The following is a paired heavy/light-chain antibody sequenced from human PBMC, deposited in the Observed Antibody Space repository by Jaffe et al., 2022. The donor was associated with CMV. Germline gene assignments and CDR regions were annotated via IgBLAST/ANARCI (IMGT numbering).Heavy chain of an antibody. D-gene: IGHD6-19*01. CDR2: TREDGEER. CDR3: VRGTDQWPGVDY. V-gene: IGHV3-7*03. CDR1: GFIFKNYW. Sequence: EVQLVESGGGLVQPGGSLRLSCAASGFIFKNYWMSWVRQAPGKGLEWVARTREDGEERHYVDSVTGRFTISRDNTKSSLHLQMDKLRVEDTAIYYCVRGTDQWPGVDYWGLGTLVTVSS. J-gene: IGHJ4*02.
Light chain of an antibody. CDR1: QSLVNSEGNTD. CDR3: MQSTEFPHT. Sequence: DIVMTQTPLSSPVTLGQPASISCRSSQSLVNSEGNTDLSWLQQRPGQPPRLLIYKISNRFSGVPDRFSGSGAGTDFTLKISRVEAEDVGVYYCMQSTEFPHTFGQGTKLEIK. J-gene: IGKJ2*01. CDR2: KIS. V-gene: IGKV2-24*01.